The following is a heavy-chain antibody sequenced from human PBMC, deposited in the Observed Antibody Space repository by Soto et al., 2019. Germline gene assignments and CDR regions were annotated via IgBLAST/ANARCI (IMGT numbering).Heavy chain of an antibody. Sequence: GASVKVSCKASGYTFTSYYMHWVRQAPGQGLEWMGIINPSGGSTSYAQKFQGRVTMTRDTSTSTVYMELSSLRSEDTAVYYCAIVWSNYYGSGSYYKNAFDIWGQGTMVTVSS. CDR2: INPSGGST. CDR1: GYTFTSYY. D-gene: IGHD3-10*01. V-gene: IGHV1-46*01. CDR3: AIVWSNYYGSGSYYKNAFDI. J-gene: IGHJ3*02.